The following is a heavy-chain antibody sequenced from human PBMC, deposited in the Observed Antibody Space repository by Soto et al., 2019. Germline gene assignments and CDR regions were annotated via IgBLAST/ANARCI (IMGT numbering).Heavy chain of an antibody. D-gene: IGHD2-21*01. CDR1: GFTFNTYD. CDR2: ITASSAYI. CDR3: VKSGTARLLRHSWFDT. J-gene: IGHJ5*02. V-gene: IGHV3-21*01. Sequence: EVQLVESGGGLGKPGGSLRLSCAASGFTFNTYDMNWVRQAPGKGLGWVSSITASSAYIYYADSVRGRFTISRDNAKNSLFLEMNSLRAEDTAVYYCVKSGTARLLRHSWFDTWGQGTLVSVSS.